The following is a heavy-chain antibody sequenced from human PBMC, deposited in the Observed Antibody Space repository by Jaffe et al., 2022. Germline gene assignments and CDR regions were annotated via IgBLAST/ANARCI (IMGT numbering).Heavy chain of an antibody. CDR3: ARGWTLDP. V-gene: IGHV4-34*01. CDR1: GGSFSGYY. CDR2: INHSGST. D-gene: IGHD1-1*01. J-gene: IGHJ5*02. Sequence: QVQLQQWGAGLLKPSETLSLTCAVYGGSFSGYYWSWIRQPPGKGLEWIGEINHSGSTNYNPSLKSRVTISVDTSKNQFSLKLSSVTAADTAVYYCARGWTLDPWGQGTLVTVSS.